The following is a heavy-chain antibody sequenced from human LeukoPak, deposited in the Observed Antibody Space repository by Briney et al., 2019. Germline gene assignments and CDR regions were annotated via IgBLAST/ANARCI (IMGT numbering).Heavy chain of an antibody. D-gene: IGHD3-22*01. V-gene: IGHV4-59*11. J-gene: IGHJ4*02. CDR3: ARAYLHYYDSSGYLYYFDY. CDR2: LSYSGST. CDR1: AASIRSHS. Sequence: PSETLSLTCTVSAASIRSHSWSWTRQPPGRGLEWIGYLSYSGSTDYNPSLKTRVTVSVDTSKNQFSLKLTSLTAADTALYYCARAYLHYYDSSGYLYYFDYWGQGALVTVSS.